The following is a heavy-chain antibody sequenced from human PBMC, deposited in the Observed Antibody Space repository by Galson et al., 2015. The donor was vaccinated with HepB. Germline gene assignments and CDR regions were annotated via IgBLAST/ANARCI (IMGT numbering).Heavy chain of an antibody. CDR2: IIPISGTA. CDR3: ARADTSIAAAGTNYYYYGMDV. V-gene: IGHV1-69*13. J-gene: IGHJ6*02. Sequence: SVKVSCKASGGTFSSYAISWVRQAPGQGLEWMGGIIPISGTANYAQKFQGRVTITADESTSTAYMELSSLRSEDTAVYYCARADTSIAAAGTNYYYYGMDVWGQGTTVTVSS. CDR1: GGTFSSYA. D-gene: IGHD6-13*01.